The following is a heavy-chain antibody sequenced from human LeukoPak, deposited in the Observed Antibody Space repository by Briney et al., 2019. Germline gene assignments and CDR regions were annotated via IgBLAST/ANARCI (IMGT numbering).Heavy chain of an antibody. D-gene: IGHD3-10*01. V-gene: IGHV3-30*04. J-gene: IGHJ4*02. Sequence: RTGGSLRLSCAAPGFTFSSYAMHWVRQAPGKGLEWVTIISYDGSNKYYADSVKGRFTISRDNSKNTLYLQLNSLRTEDTAVYYCARDHPMSWHYYGSGSSDYWGQGTLVTVSS. CDR1: GFTFSSYA. CDR3: ARDHPMSWHYYGSGSSDY. CDR2: ISYDGSNK.